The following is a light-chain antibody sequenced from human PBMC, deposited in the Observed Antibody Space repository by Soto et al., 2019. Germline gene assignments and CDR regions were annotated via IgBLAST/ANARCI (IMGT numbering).Light chain of an antibody. J-gene: IGLJ1*01. CDR3: VSWDDSLSGLV. Sequence: QSALTQPPSASGTPGQRVTISCSGRSANIGNNYVCWYQQLPGTAPKLLIYSNNQRPSAVPDRFSGSKSGTSASLAISGLRSADEADYYCVSWDDSLSGLVFGTGTKVTVL. CDR1: SANIGNNY. CDR2: SNN. V-gene: IGLV1-47*02.